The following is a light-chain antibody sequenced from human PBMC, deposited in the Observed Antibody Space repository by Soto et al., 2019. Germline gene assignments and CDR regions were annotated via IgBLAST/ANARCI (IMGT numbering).Light chain of an antibody. CDR3: QQYGSSPLT. CDR1: QSVSSSY. J-gene: IGKJ4*01. Sequence: EIVLTQSPGTLSLSPGERATLSCRASQSVSSSYLAWYQQKPGQAPRLLIYGASSRATGIPDRFSGSGSGTDFTLTISRLEAEDFAVYYCQQYGSSPLTFGGGTKVGIK. V-gene: IGKV3-20*01. CDR2: GAS.